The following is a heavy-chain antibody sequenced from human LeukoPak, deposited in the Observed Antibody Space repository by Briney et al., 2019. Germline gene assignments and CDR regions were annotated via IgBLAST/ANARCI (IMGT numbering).Heavy chain of an antibody. D-gene: IGHD6-13*01. CDR1: GYTFTSYY. CDR3: ASRPTIDTIIAAADNYYGMDV. CDR2: INPSGGST. J-gene: IGHJ6*02. V-gene: IGHV1-46*01. Sequence: ASVKVSCKASGYTFTSYYMHWVRQAPGQGLEWMGIINPSGGSTSYAQRFQGRVTMTRDTSTSTVYMELSSLGSEDTAVYYCASRPTIDTIIAAADNYYGMDVWGQGTTVTVSS.